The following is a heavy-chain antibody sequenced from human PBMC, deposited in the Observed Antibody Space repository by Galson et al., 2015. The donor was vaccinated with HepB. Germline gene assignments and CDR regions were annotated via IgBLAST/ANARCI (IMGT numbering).Heavy chain of an antibody. CDR3: ARAYDWAFDI. Sequence: SETLSLTCAVSGDSVTNSNWWSWVRQPPGKGLEWIGEIRHIGSPNYSPSLKSRVAMLLDKSKNQFSLNLNSVTAADTAVYYCARAYDWAFDIWGQGIMVTVSS. V-gene: IGHV4-4*02. CDR1: GDSVTNSNW. CDR2: IRHIGSP. J-gene: IGHJ3*02. D-gene: IGHD3-16*01.